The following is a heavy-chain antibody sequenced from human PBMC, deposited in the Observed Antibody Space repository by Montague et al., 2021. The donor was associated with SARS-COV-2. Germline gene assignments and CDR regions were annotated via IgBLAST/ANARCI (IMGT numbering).Heavy chain of an antibody. D-gene: IGHD5-18*01. Sequence: SLRLSCAASGFTFSNYAMHWVRQAPGKGLEWVAVISYDGSNKYYADSVKGRFTISRDNSKNTLYLQMNSLRAEDTAVYYCAAPMVKDYWGQGTLVTVSS. CDR3: AAPMVKDY. J-gene: IGHJ4*02. CDR1: GFTFSNYA. V-gene: IGHV3-30-3*01. CDR2: ISYDGSNK.